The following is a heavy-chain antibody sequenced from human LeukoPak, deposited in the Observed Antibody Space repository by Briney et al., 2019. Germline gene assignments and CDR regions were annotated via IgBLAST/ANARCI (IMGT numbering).Heavy chain of an antibody. CDR2: IYYSGST. CDR1: GGSISSSSYY. Sequence: SETLSLTCTVSGGSISSSSYYWGWIRQPPGKGLKWIGSIYYSGSTYHNPSLKSRVTISVDTSKNQFSLKLSSVTAADTAVYYCARHSTVNTDWFDPWGQGTLVTVSS. CDR3: ARHSTVNTDWFDP. J-gene: IGHJ5*02. V-gene: IGHV4-39*01. D-gene: IGHD4-17*01.